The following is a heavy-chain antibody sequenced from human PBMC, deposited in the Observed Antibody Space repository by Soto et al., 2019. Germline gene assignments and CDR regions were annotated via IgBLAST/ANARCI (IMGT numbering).Heavy chain of an antibody. CDR3: ARCLVAGFCMDV. CDR1: GGSISSYY. Sequence: LETLSLTCTVSGGSISSYYWSWIRQPPGKGLEWIGYIYYSGSTNYNPSLKSRVTISVDTSKNQFSLKLSSVTAADTAVYYCARCLVAGFCMDVWGQGTTVTVSS. CDR2: IYYSGST. D-gene: IGHD2-15*01. J-gene: IGHJ6*02. V-gene: IGHV4-59*01.